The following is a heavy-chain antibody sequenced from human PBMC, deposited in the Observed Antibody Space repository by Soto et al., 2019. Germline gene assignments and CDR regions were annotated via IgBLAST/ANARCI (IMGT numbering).Heavy chain of an antibody. Sequence: QVQLVQSGAEVKKPDSSVKVSCKAPGGTFRTYAIRWVRQAPGQGLEWLGGIIPMFGTANCAQRCQDRGTLTADESTNTGYMELSSLRSEDTAVYFGASGIQLWLRRINNGYSGWGQGTLVTVSS. J-gene: IGHJ4*02. CDR1: GGTFRTYA. CDR3: ASGIQLWLRRINNGYSG. V-gene: IGHV1-69*12. D-gene: IGHD5-18*01. CDR2: IIPMFGTA.